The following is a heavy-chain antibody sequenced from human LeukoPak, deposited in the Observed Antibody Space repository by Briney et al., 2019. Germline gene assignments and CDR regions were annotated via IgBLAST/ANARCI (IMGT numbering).Heavy chain of an antibody. J-gene: IGHJ4*02. Sequence: SETLSLTCTVSGGSISSSCYYWVRLPQRPGMELEGFGSIYYSGSTNYNPSLKSRVTISVDTSKNQFSLNLSSVTAADTAVYYCARAGGGYSYGYVFDYWGQGTLVTVSS. V-gene: IGHV4-39*07. D-gene: IGHD5-18*01. CDR3: ARAGGGYSYGYVFDY. CDR2: IYYSGST. CDR1: GGSISSSCYY.